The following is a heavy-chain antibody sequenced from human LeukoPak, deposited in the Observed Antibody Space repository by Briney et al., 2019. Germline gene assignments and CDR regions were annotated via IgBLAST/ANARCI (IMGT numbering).Heavy chain of an antibody. CDR1: GRSFSDYN. D-gene: IGHD1-14*01. Sequence: SETLSLTCAVYGRSFSDYNWTWIRQPPGKGLEWIGEIGHNGTTNYNPSLKGRVTISLDTSKNQFSLKLTSVTAADTAVYYCARPSGGTPFKRFDYWGEGTLVTVSS. V-gene: IGHV4-34*01. J-gene: IGHJ4*02. CDR3: ARPSGGTPFKRFDY. CDR2: IGHNGTT.